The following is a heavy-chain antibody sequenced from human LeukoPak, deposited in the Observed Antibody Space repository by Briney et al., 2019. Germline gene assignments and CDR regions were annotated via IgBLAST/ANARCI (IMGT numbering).Heavy chain of an antibody. V-gene: IGHV4-34*01. D-gene: IGHD2-15*01. Sequence: SETLSLTCGVYDGSFSDYYWGWIRQPPGKGLEWIGSIYHSGSTYYNPSLQSRVTISVDTSKNQFSLKLNSVTAADTAVYYCASFYCSGGSCYQYFSYYYMDVWGKGTTVTISS. J-gene: IGHJ6*03. CDR3: ASFYCSGGSCYQYFSYYYMDV. CDR2: IYHSGST. CDR1: DGSFSDYY.